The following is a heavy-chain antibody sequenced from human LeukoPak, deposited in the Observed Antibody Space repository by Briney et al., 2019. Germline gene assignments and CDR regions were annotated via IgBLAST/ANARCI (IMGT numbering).Heavy chain of an antibody. J-gene: IGHJ4*02. CDR3: ARVAPTVTLFAY. CDR2: IYYSGST. CDR1: GGSISSYY. D-gene: IGHD4-17*01. Sequence: SETLSLTCTVSGGSISSYYWSWIRQPPGKGLEWIGYIYYSGSTNYNPSLKSRVTISVDTSKNQFSLKLSSVPAADTAVYYCARVAPTVTLFAYWGQGTLVTVSS. V-gene: IGHV4-59*01.